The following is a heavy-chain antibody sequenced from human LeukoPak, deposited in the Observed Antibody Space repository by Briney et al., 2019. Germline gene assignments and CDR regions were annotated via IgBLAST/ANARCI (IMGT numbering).Heavy chain of an antibody. Sequence: GGSLRLSCAASGFTFSSHWMTWVRRAPGKGLEWVANIKEDGTRKNYMDSVKGRFTISRDNAKNTLYLQMNSLRAEDTAVYYFAKYRRSHGSLDYWVQGTLVNVSS. CDR2: IKEDGTRK. J-gene: IGHJ4*02. D-gene: IGHD5-18*01. V-gene: IGHV3-7*01. CDR3: AKYRRSHGSLDY. CDR1: GFTFSSHW.